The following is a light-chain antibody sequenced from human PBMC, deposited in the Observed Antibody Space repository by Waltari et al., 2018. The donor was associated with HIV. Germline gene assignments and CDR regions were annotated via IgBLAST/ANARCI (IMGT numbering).Light chain of an antibody. CDR1: SSDFGTYNL. V-gene: IGLV2-23*02. Sequence: QSALTQPAPVSGSLGQSLTISCTRSSSDFGTYNLVSWYLQYPGQAPQLIIYEVNKRPSGVSNRFSGSKSGNTASLTISGLQTEDEADYYCCSYAGSRTFVIFGGGTNLTVL. CDR2: EVN. CDR3: CSYAGSRTFVI. J-gene: IGLJ2*01.